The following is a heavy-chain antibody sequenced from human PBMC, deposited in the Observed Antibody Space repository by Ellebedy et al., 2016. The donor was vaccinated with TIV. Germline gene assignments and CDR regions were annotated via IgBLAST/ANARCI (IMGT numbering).Heavy chain of an antibody. Sequence: GGSLRLSCAASGFTVSYTYMSWVRQAPGKGLEWVSVIQTGGDTYYADSVRGRFTISRDSSKDTVFLQMNSLRADDTAVYYCARRITGTYGDDALDIWGQGTMVTVS. V-gene: IGHV3-53*01. D-gene: IGHD1-7*01. CDR2: IQTGGDT. J-gene: IGHJ3*02. CDR1: GFTVSYTY. CDR3: ARRITGTYGDDALDI.